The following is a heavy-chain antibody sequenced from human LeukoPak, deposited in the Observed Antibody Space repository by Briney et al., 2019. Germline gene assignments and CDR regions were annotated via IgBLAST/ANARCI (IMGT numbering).Heavy chain of an antibody. D-gene: IGHD6-19*01. CDR2: IKQDGSEK. Sequence: GGSLRLSCAASGFTFSSYWMSWVRQAPGKGLEWVANIKQDGSEKYYVDSVKGRFTISRDNAKNSLYLQMNSLRAEDTAVYYCARERIPQWLVLRAGGYFDYWGQGTLVTVSS. V-gene: IGHV3-7*01. J-gene: IGHJ4*02. CDR3: ARERIPQWLVLRAGGYFDY. CDR1: GFTFSSYW.